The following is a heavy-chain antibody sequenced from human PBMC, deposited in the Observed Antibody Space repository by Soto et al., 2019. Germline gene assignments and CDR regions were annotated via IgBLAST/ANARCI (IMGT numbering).Heavy chain of an antibody. CDR2: INPSGGST. J-gene: IGHJ2*01. CDR1: GYTFTSYY. Sequence: QVQLVQSGAEVKKPGASVKVSCKASGYTFTSYYMHWVRQAPGQGLEWMGIINPSGGSTSYAQKLQGRVTMTRDTSTSTVYMELSSLRSEDTAVYYCARGGGNSYYHWYFDLWGRGTLVTVSS. V-gene: IGHV1-46*01. CDR3: ARGGGNSYYHWYFDL. D-gene: IGHD2-15*01.